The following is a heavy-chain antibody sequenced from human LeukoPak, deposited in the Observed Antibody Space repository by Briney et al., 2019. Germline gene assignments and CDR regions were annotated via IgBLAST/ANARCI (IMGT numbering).Heavy chain of an antibody. D-gene: IGHD5-12*01. CDR1: GFTFSSYW. J-gene: IGHJ3*02. CDR2: INSDGSGT. CDR3: ARFLDGYDAFDI. Sequence: GGSLRLSCAASGFTFSSYWMHWVRQAPGKGLVWVSRINSDGSGTSYADSVKGRLTISRDNAKNTLYLQMNSLRAEDTAVYYCARFLDGYDAFDIWGQGTMVTVSS. V-gene: IGHV3-74*01.